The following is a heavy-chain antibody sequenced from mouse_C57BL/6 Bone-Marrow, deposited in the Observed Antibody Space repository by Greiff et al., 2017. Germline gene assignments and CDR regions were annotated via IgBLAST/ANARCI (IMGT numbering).Heavy chain of an antibody. J-gene: IGHJ4*01. D-gene: IGHD2-4*01. CDR3: ASYDYDGYYYARDY. CDR2: IYPGDGDT. V-gene: IGHV1-82*01. CDR1: GYAFSSSW. Sequence: QVQLQQSGPELVKPGASVKISCKASGYAFSSSWMNWVKQRPGKGLEWIGRIYPGDGDTNYNGKFKGKATLTADKSSSTAYMQLSSLTSEDSAVYFCASYDYDGYYYARDYWGRGTAVTVTA.